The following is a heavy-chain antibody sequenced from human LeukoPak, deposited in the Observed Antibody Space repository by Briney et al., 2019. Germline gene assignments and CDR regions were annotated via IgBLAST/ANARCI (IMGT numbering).Heavy chain of an antibody. J-gene: IGHJ4*02. V-gene: IGHV3-21*01. CDR2: ISSSSSYI. D-gene: IGHD6-13*01. CDR3: ARDDRLYSSSWYFDY. CDR1: GFTFSSYS. Sequence: GGSLRLSCAASGFTFSSYSMNWVRQAPGKGLEWVSSISSSSSYIYYADSVKGRFTISRDNAKNSLYLQMNSLRAEDTAVYYCARDDRLYSSSWYFDYWGQGTLVTVSS.